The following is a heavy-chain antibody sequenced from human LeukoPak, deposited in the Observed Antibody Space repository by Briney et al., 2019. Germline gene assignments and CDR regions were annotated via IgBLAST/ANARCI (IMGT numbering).Heavy chain of an antibody. CDR1: ADSVSSNSAA. CDR3: ARSGSGGWIDY. D-gene: IGHD6-19*01. CDR2: TYYRSKWYN. V-gene: IGHV6-1*01. J-gene: IGHJ4*02. Sequence: SQTLSLTCAISADSVSSNSAAWNWMRQSPSRGLEWLGRTYYRSKWYNGYAVFVKSRISVNPDTSKNQFSLQLNSVTPEDTAVYYCARSGSGGWIDYWGQGTLVTVSS.